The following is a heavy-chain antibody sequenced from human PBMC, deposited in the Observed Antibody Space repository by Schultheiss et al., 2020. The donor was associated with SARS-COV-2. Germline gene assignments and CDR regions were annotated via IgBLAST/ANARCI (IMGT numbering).Heavy chain of an antibody. CDR2: ISSSGSTI. CDR3: ARDFYYYGSGSPPDY. CDR1: GFTFSSYE. Sequence: GGSLRLSCAASGFTFSSYEMNWVRQAPGKGLEWVSYISSSGSTIYYADSVKGRFTISRDNAKNSLYLQMNSLRAEDTAVYYCARDFYYYGSGSPPDYWGQGTLVTVSS. V-gene: IGHV3-48*03. D-gene: IGHD3-10*01. J-gene: IGHJ4*02.